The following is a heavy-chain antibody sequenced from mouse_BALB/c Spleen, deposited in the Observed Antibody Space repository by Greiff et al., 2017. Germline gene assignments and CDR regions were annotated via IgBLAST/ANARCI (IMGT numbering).Heavy chain of an antibody. CDR3: ARTTLRRYYFDY. D-gene: IGHD1-1*01. Sequence: EVQLQQSGAELVKPGASVKLSCTASGFNIKDTYMHWVKQRPEQGLEWIGRIDPANGNTKYDPKFQGKATITADTSSNTAYLQLSSLTSEDTAVYYCARTTLRRYYFDYWGQGTTLTVSS. V-gene: IGHV14-3*02. CDR1: GFNIKDTY. J-gene: IGHJ2*01. CDR2: IDPANGNT.